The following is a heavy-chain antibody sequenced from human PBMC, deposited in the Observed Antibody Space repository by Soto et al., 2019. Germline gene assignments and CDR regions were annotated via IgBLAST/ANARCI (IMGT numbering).Heavy chain of an antibody. CDR2: IYYSGRT. V-gene: IGHV4-59*01. Sequence: QVQLQESGPGLVRPSETLSLTCSVSGGSISDYQWNWIRQSPGKGLEWIGYIYYSGRTNYNASLKSRVTISLDTSTKQFSLRLRSVTAADTAVYYCARMRGLGEISPYFEYGGQGTLVTVSS. D-gene: IGHD3-16*02. CDR3: ARMRGLGEISPYFEY. CDR1: GGSISDYQ. J-gene: IGHJ4*02.